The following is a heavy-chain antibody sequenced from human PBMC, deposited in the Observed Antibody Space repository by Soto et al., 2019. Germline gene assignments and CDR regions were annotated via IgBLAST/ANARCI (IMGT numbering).Heavy chain of an antibody. Sequence: GGSLRLSCAASGFTFSSYSMNWVRQAPGKGLEWVSYISSSSSTIYYADSVKGRFTISRDNAKNSLYLQMNSLRDEDTAVYYCAREGMVYSYGYGAFDIWGQGTRVTVSS. J-gene: IGHJ3*02. CDR1: GFTFSSYS. V-gene: IGHV3-48*02. D-gene: IGHD5-18*01. CDR3: AREGMVYSYGYGAFDI. CDR2: ISSSSSTI.